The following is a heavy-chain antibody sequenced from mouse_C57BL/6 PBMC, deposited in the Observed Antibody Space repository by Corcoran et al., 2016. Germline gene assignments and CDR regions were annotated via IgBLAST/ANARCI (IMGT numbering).Heavy chain of an antibody. V-gene: IGHV1-81*01. D-gene: IGHD1-3*01. Sequence: QVQLQQSGAKLARPGASVKLSCKASGYTFTSYGISWVKQRTGQGLEWIGEIYPRSGNTYYNEKFKGKATLTADKSSSTAYMELRSLTSEDSAVYFCASKGGFAYWGQGTLVTVSA. J-gene: IGHJ3*01. CDR1: GYTFTSYG. CDR2: IYPRSGNT. CDR3: ASKGGFAY.